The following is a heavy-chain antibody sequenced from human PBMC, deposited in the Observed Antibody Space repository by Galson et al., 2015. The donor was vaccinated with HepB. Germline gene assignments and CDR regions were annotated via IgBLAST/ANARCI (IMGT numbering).Heavy chain of an antibody. J-gene: IGHJ4*02. Sequence: QSGAEVKKPGESLRISCQGSGYNFTTYWISWVRQMPGKGLEWMGRIDPSDSYTSYSPSFQGHVTISADKSISTAYLQWSSLKASDTAMYYCARIPPRGDCSGGSCQYYFDYWGQGTLVTVSS. CDR3: ARIPPRGDCSGGSCQYYFDY. CDR2: IDPSDSYT. D-gene: IGHD2-15*01. V-gene: IGHV5-10-1*01. CDR1: GYNFTTYW.